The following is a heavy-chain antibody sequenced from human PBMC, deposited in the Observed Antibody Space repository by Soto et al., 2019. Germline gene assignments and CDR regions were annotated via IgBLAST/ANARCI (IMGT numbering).Heavy chain of an antibody. CDR3: ARAGISDGYSGYDPYYFDY. CDR1: GYTFTSYG. V-gene: IGHV1-18*01. Sequence: QVQLVQSGAEVKKPGASVKVSCKASGYTFTSYGISWVRQAPGQGLEWMGWISAYNGNTNYAQKLQGRVTMTTDTSTSTAYLELRSLRSDDTAVYYCARAGISDGYSGYDPYYFDYWGQGTLVTVSS. D-gene: IGHD5-12*01. J-gene: IGHJ4*02. CDR2: ISAYNGNT.